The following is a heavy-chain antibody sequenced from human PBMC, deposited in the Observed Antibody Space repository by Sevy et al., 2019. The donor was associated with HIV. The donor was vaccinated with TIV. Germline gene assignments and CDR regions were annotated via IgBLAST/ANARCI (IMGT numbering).Heavy chain of an antibody. J-gene: IGHJ6*02. V-gene: IGHV3-15*01. CDR1: GFTFTYAW. CDR2: IKSRPDGGTT. D-gene: IGHD2-8*02. CDR3: STDPIILLLVTDGKDV. Sequence: GGSLRLSCEASGFTFTYAWMTWVRQAPGKGLEWVGRIKSRPDGGTTDYAAPVKGRFSISRDDSKNTLYLQMKSLKIEDTAVYYCSTDPIILLLVTDGKDVWGQGTTVTVSS.